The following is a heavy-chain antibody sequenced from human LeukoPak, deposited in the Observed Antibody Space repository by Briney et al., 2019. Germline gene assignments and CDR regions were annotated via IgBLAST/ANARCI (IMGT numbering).Heavy chain of an antibody. CDR1: GFTFSGYT. Sequence: GGSLRLSCAASGFTFSGYTMNWVRQAPGKGLEWVSSISGGSSYIYYADSVKGRFTISRDNSKNTLYLQMNSLRAEDTAVYYCASRRKSFYGMDVWGQGTTVTVSS. D-gene: IGHD1-26*01. V-gene: IGHV3-21*04. J-gene: IGHJ6*02. CDR3: ASRRKSFYGMDV. CDR2: ISGGSSYI.